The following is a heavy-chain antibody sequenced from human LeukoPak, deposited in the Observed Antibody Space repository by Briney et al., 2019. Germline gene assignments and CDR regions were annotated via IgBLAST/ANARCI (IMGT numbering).Heavy chain of an antibody. CDR2: IYYSGST. V-gene: IGHV4-39*01. J-gene: IGHJ4*02. Sequence: SETLSLTCTVSGGSISSSSYYWGWIRQPPGKGLEWIGSIYYSGSTYYNPSLKSRVTISVDTSKNQFSLKLGSVTAADTAVYYCARLFKGGYWGQGTLVTVSS. CDR1: GGSISSSSYY. CDR3: ARLFKGGY. D-gene: IGHD3-16*01.